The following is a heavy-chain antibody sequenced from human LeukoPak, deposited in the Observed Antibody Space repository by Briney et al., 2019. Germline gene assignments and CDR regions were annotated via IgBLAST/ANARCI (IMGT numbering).Heavy chain of an antibody. D-gene: IGHD3-3*01. Sequence: PGGSLRLSCTASGFTFSSYEMNWVRQAPGKGLEWVSYISSSGSTIYYADSVKGRFTISRDNAKNSLYLQMNSLRAEDTAVYYCAREGYYDFWSGYWHYYYYMDVWGKGTTVTVSS. V-gene: IGHV3-48*03. CDR1: GFTFSSYE. CDR2: ISSSGSTI. CDR3: AREGYYDFWSGYWHYYYYMDV. J-gene: IGHJ6*03.